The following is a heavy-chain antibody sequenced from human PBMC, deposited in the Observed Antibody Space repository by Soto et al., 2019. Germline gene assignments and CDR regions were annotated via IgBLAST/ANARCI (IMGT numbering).Heavy chain of an antibody. J-gene: IGHJ6*02. Sequence: SETLSLTCTVSGGSISSSSYYWGWIRQPPGKGLEWIGSIYYSGSTYYNPSLKSRVTISVDTSKNQFSLKLSSVTAADTAVYYCARHEGYSSSWIYQYYGMDVWGQGTTVTVSS. CDR3: ARHEGYSSSWIYQYYGMDV. V-gene: IGHV4-39*01. CDR1: GGSISSSSYY. D-gene: IGHD6-13*01. CDR2: IYYSGST.